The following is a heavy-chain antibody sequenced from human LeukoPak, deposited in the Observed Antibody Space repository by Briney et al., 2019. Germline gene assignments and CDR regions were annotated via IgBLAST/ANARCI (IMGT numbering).Heavy chain of an antibody. Sequence: SETLSLTCTVSGGSINVFYWSWIRQPPGKGLEWIGYIYYSGSTTYNPSLKSRVTMSVDTSKNQLSLKLNSVTAADTAVYYCARATLSSTDALDYWGQGTLVTVSS. CDR3: ARATLSSTDALDY. CDR1: GGSINVFY. CDR2: IYYSGST. V-gene: IGHV4-59*08. D-gene: IGHD6-19*01. J-gene: IGHJ4*02.